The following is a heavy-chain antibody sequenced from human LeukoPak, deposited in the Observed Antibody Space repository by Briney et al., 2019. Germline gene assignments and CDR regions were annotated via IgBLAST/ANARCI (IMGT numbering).Heavy chain of an antibody. V-gene: IGHV3-30-3*01. CDR1: GFTFSNYA. Sequence: GRSLRLSCAATGFTFSNYAIHWGRQAPGKGLEGVAFISDDGSRQHYAASVKGRFTISRDNSKNTLNLQMNSLRAEDTAVYYCVKDRTGTYTLDYWGQGTLVTVSS. J-gene: IGHJ4*02. CDR2: ISDDGSRQ. D-gene: IGHD3-10*01. CDR3: VKDRTGTYTLDY.